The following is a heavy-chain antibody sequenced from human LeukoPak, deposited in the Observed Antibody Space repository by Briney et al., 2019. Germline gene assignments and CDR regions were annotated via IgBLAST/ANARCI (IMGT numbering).Heavy chain of an antibody. Sequence: GGSLALSCTASGFTFNNYALSWVRQAPGKGLEWVSTISGSGGSTYYADSVKGRFTISRDKYKNTLYLQMNSLRAEDTAVYYCAKDSASLSTFDYWGQGTLVTVSS. V-gene: IGHV3-23*01. J-gene: IGHJ4*02. CDR1: GFTFNNYA. CDR3: AKDSASLSTFDY. CDR2: ISGSGGST. D-gene: IGHD2/OR15-2a*01.